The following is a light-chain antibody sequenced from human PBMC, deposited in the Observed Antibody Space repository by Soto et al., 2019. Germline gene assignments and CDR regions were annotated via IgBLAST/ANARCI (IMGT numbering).Light chain of an antibody. CDR1: QALSSW. CDR2: AAS. Sequence: DIQMTQSPSSVSASVGERVTITCRASQALSSWLVWYQQKPGIAPKVLIYAASNLISGVPSRFSGSGSGTDFTLTITNLQPEDFATYSCNPDNSSLFPFGQRTLLAIK. V-gene: IGKV1-12*01. J-gene: IGKJ5*01. CDR3: NPDNSSLFP.